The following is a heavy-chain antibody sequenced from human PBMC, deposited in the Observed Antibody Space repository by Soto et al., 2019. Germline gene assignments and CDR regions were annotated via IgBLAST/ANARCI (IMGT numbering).Heavy chain of an antibody. Sequence: GGSLRLSCAASGFTFSNYGMHWVRQAPGKGLEWVAIIWHDGNNKYYADSVRGRFIISRDNSKNRLYLQMNSLRAEDAAVYYCASDLVGASDSYGLDVWGQGTPVTVSS. J-gene: IGHJ6*02. V-gene: IGHV3-33*01. CDR3: ASDLVGASDSYGLDV. CDR2: IWHDGNNK. D-gene: IGHD1-26*01. CDR1: GFTFSNYG.